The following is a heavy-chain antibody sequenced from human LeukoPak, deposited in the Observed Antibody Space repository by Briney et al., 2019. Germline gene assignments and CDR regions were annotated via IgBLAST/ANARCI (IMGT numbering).Heavy chain of an antibody. D-gene: IGHD1-26*01. J-gene: IGHJ4*02. Sequence: ASVKASCKASGYTFTGYYMNWVRQAPGQGLEWMGWINPNSGGTNYAQKFQGRVTMTEDTSTDTGYMELSSLRYEDTALYYCATTYSGSYWIDYWGQGTLVTVSS. CDR2: INPNSGGT. V-gene: IGHV1-2*02. CDR3: ATTYSGSYWIDY. CDR1: GYTFTGYY.